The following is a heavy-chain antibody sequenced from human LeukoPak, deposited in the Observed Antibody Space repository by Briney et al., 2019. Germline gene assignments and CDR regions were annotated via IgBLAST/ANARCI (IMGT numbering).Heavy chain of an antibody. CDR2: IRPDADDG. CDR1: GFTFSHYW. J-gene: IGHJ4*02. D-gene: IGHD7-27*01. Sequence: GGSLRLSCAASGFTFSHYWMTWVRQAPGKGLEWVAIIRPDADDGSYVDSVKGRFTISRDNAKNSLYLQVHSLRAEDTAVYFCARADWGSIDYWGQGALVTVSS. CDR3: ARADWGSIDY. V-gene: IGHV3-7*01.